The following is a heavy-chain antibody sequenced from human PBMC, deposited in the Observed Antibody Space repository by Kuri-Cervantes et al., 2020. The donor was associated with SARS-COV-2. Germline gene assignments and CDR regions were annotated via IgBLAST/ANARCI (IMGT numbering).Heavy chain of an antibody. V-gene: IGHV3-66*01. J-gene: IGHJ6*02. CDR3: AKDRVPAAIQYYYYGMDV. CDR1: GFTVRSNY. CDR2: IYSGGST. D-gene: IGHD2-2*02. Sequence: LSLTCAASGFTVRSNYMSWVRQAPGKGLEWVSVIYSGGSTYYADSVKGRFTISRDNSKNTLYLQMNSLRAEDTAVYYCAKDRVPAAIQYYYYGMDVWGQGTTVTVSS.